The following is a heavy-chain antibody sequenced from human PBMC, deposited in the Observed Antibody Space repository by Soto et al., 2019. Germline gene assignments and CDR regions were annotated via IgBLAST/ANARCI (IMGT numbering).Heavy chain of an antibody. V-gene: IGHV1-2*04. Sequence: QVQLVQSGAEVKKPGASVKVSCKASGYTFTGYYMHWVRQAPGQGLEWMGWINPNSGGTHYAQKFQGWVTMTRDTSISTAYMELSRLRSDDTAVYYCARGQRVPPPHHYGMDVWGQGTTVTVSS. D-gene: IGHD6-25*01. J-gene: IGHJ6*02. CDR2: INPNSGGT. CDR1: GYTFTGYY. CDR3: ARGQRVPPPHHYGMDV.